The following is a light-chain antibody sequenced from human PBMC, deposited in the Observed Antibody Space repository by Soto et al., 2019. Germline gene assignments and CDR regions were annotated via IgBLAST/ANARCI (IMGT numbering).Light chain of an antibody. V-gene: IGKV3-15*01. CDR2: GES. CDR3: QQYNNWPLT. CDR1: QSVRSH. Sequence: EIVMTQSPATLSLSPGERATLSCRASQSVRSHLAWFQQRPGQAPRLLIFGESTRATGVPARFSGSGSGTEFTLIISSLQSEDFAVYYCQQYNNWPLTFGGGTKVDTK. J-gene: IGKJ4*01.